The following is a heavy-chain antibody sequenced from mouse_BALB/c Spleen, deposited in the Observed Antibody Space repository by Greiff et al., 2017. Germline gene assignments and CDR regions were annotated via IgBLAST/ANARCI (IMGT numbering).Heavy chain of an antibody. Sequence: EVKLQESGPELVKPGASVKISCKASGYTFTDYNMHWVKQSHGKSLEWIGYIYPYNGGTGYNQKFKSKATLTVDNSSSTAYMELRSLTSEDSAVYYCARDRYGEGYYAMDYWGQGTSVTVSS. CDR3: ARDRYGEGYYAMDY. D-gene: IGHD2-14*01. J-gene: IGHJ4*01. CDR1: GYTFTDYN. CDR2: IYPYNGGT. V-gene: IGHV1S29*02.